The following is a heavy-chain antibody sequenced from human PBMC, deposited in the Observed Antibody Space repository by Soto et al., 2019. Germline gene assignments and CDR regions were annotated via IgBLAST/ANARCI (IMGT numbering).Heavy chain of an antibody. CDR2: IYHSGST. Sequence: SETLSLTCAVSGGSIISGGYSWSWIRQPPGKGLEWIGCIYHSGSTYYNTSLKSRVTISVDTSRNQFSLIVNSVTAEDTDVYYCSHGYAQYFESWGQGTLVTVSS. V-gene: IGHV4-30-2*05. CDR3: SHGYAQYFES. D-gene: IGHD5-18*01. J-gene: IGHJ4*02. CDR1: GGSIISGGYS.